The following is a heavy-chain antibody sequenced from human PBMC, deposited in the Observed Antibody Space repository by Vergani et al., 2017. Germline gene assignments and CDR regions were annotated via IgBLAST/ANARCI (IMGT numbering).Heavy chain of an antibody. V-gene: IGHV4-31*03. CDR2: IYYSGST. D-gene: IGHD3-22*01. CDR3: ARGLNYYDSSGYLHWYFDL. J-gene: IGHJ2*01. Sequence: QLQLQESGPGLVKPSETLSLTCTVSGGSISSGGYYWSWIRQHPGKGLEWIGYIYYSGSTYYNPSLKSRVTISVDTSKNQFSLKLSSVTAADTAVYYCARGLNYYDSSGYLHWYFDLWGRGTLVTVSS. CDR1: GGSISSGGYY.